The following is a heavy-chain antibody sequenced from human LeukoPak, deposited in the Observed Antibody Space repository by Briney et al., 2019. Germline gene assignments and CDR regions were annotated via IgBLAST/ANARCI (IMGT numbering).Heavy chain of an antibody. Sequence: QPGGSLRLSCAASGFTFSSYAMSWVRQAPGKGLEWVSAISGSGGYTYYADSVQGRFTISRDNSKSTLCLQMNSLRAEDTAVYYCAKQLGYCSDGSCYFPYWGQGTLVTVSS. CDR3: AKQLGYCSDGSCYFPY. J-gene: IGHJ4*02. V-gene: IGHV3-23*01. D-gene: IGHD2-15*01. CDR1: GFTFSSYA. CDR2: ISGSGGYT.